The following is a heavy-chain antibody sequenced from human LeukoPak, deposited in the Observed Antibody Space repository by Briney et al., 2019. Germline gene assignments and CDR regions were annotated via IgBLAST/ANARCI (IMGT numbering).Heavy chain of an antibody. V-gene: IGHV3-66*01. CDR2: IYSGGST. CDR1: GFTFNSYA. Sequence: PGGSLRLSCAASGFTFNSYAMSWVRQAPGKGLEWVSVIYSGGSTYYADSVKGRFTIPRDNSKNTLYLQMNSLRAEDTAVYYCARKRSGSGSYLEYYFDYWGQGTLVTVSS. D-gene: IGHD3-10*01. CDR3: ARKRSGSGSYLEYYFDY. J-gene: IGHJ4*02.